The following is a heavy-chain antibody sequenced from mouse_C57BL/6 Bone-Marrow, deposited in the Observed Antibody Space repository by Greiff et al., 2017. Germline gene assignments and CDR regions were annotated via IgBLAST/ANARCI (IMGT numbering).Heavy chain of an antibody. Sequence: VMLQQSGAELARPGASVKLSCKASGYTFTSYGISWVKQRTGQGLEWIGEIYPRSGNTYYNEKFKGKATLTADKSSSTAYMELRSLTSEDSAVYFCARYPTGDWYFDVWGTGTTVTVSS. CDR3: ARYPTGDWYFDV. CDR1: GYTFTSYG. CDR2: IYPRSGNT. D-gene: IGHD4-1*02. J-gene: IGHJ1*03. V-gene: IGHV1-81*01.